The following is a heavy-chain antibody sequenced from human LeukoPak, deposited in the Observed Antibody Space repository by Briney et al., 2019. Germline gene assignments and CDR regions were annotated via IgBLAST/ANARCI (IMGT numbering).Heavy chain of an antibody. D-gene: IGHD5-24*01. CDR2: INHSGST. CDR3: ARGGRDGWFDP. J-gene: IGHJ5*02. Sequence: SETLSLTCAVYGGSFSGYYWSWIRQPPGKGLEWIGEINHSGSTNYNPSLKSRVTISVDTSKNQFSLKLSSVTAADTAVYYCARGGRDGWFDPWGQGTLVTVSS. CDR1: GGSFSGYY. V-gene: IGHV4-34*01.